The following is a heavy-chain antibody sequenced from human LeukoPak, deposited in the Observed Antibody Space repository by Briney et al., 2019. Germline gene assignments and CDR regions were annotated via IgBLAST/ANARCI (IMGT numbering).Heavy chain of an antibody. Sequence: PGGSLRLSCAASGFTFRSYAMSWGRQAPGKGLEWVSAISGSGGSTYYADSVKGRFTISRDNSKNTLYLQMNSLRAEDTAVYYCAKDEGHSSSYGPEYFQHWGQGTLVTVSS. CDR2: ISGSGGST. D-gene: IGHD6-13*01. CDR1: GFTFRSYA. CDR3: AKDEGHSSSYGPEYFQH. V-gene: IGHV3-23*01. J-gene: IGHJ1*01.